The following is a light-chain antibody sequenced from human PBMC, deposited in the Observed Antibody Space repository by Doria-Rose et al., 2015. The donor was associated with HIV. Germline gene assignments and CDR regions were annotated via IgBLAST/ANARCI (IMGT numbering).Light chain of an antibody. CDR1: QSLLYTSKNY. Sequence: TQSPESPGMSLGERATLNCKSNQSLLYTSKNYLAWYQQKPGQPPKLLIYWASTRQSVVPARFSGSGSGTDFTLTISSLGAEDVAVYYCQQYYDTPSFGPGTTVDIK. CDR2: WAS. CDR3: QQYYDTPS. V-gene: IGKV4-1*01. J-gene: IGKJ3*01.